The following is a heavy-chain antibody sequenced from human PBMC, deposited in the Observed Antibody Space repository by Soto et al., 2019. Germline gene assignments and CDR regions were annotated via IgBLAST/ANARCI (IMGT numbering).Heavy chain of an antibody. CDR1: GCTFSSYA. D-gene: IGHD1-26*01. J-gene: IGHJ4*02. V-gene: IGHV3-30-3*01. Sequence: SGGSLRLSCAASGCTFSSYAMHWVRQAPGKGLEWVAVISYDGSNKYYADSVKGRFTISRDNSKNTLYLQMNSLRAEDTAVYYCAGTTSKYFDYWGQGTLVTVSS. CDR3: AGTTSKYFDY. CDR2: ISYDGSNK.